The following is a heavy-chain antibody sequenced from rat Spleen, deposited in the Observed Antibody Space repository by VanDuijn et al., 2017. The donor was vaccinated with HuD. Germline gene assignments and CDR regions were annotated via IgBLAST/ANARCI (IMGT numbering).Heavy chain of an antibody. J-gene: IGHJ2*01. CDR3: ATHTQLYLDY. D-gene: IGHD1-2*01. Sequence: EVQLVESDGGLVQPGKSLKLSCAASGFTFNNYDMAWIRQAPTKGLEWVASINPGGFNTYYRDSVKGRFTVSRDNAKSTLYLQMDSLRSEDTATYYCATHTQLYLDYWGQGVMVTVSS. CDR1: GFTFNNYD. V-gene: IGHV5S23*01. CDR2: INPGGFNT.